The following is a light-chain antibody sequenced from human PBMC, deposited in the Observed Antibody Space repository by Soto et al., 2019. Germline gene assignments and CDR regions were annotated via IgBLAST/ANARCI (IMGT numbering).Light chain of an antibody. J-gene: IGKJ1*01. CDR1: KSVCCD. V-gene: IGKV3-11*01. Sequence: DIVLTQSPATLSLTPGQGASLSCRASKSVCCDLFWYQQHPGQAPRLLIHDASNRATGIPPRFSGSGSGTDFTLTLSSLEPDDFAVYYCQQRSNWPWTFGQGTKVDIK. CDR3: QQRSNWPWT. CDR2: DAS.